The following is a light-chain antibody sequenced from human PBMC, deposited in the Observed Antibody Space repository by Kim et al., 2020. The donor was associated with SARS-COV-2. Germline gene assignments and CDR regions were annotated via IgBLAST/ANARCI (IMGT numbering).Light chain of an antibody. CDR1: SIGSNS. V-gene: IGLV3-21*04. Sequence: QGMTARVTCGGNSIGSNSVHRYQQKPGEAPVLVIYYDSDRPSGIPERFSGSNSGSTATLTISRVEAEDEADYYCQVWDSSSDHGVVGGGTQLTVL. J-gene: IGLJ3*02. CDR2: YDS. CDR3: QVWDSSSDHGV.